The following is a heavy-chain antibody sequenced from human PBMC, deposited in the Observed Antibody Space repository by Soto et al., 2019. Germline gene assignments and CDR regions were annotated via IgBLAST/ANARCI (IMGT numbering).Heavy chain of an antibody. J-gene: IGHJ4*02. CDR1: GYTFTNYA. D-gene: IGHD3-22*01. V-gene: IGHV1-3*01. CDR3: ATPQDYDGCLVS. CDR2: INVGNGNT. Sequence: ASVKVSCKASGYTFTNYAMHWVRQAPGQRLEWMGWINVGNGNTRYSQKFQGRLTLTRDTPGNTAYLELNSLISEDTAVYYCATPQDYDGCLVSWGQGTLVTVS.